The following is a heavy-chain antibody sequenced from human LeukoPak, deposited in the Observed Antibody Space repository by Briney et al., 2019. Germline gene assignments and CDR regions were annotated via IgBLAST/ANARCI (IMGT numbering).Heavy chain of an antibody. CDR1: GYTLTELS. Sequence: ASVKVSCKVSGYTLTELSMHWVRQAPGKGLEWMGGFDPGDGETIYAQKFQGRVTMTEDTSTDTAYMELSSLRSEDTAVYYCAPRIAAAGTSRYYYYYGMDVWGQGTTVTVSS. V-gene: IGHV1-24*01. D-gene: IGHD6-13*01. CDR2: FDPGDGET. CDR3: APRIAAAGTSRYYYYYGMDV. J-gene: IGHJ6*02.